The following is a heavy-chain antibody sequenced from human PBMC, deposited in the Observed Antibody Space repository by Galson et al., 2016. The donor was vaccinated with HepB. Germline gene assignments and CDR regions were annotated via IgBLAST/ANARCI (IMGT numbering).Heavy chain of an antibody. Sequence: SVKVSCKASGGTFSQYSINWVRQAPGQGLEWLGGISPIFGTNYAQKFKGRVTISADESLTTAYVDLSSLRSEDTAVYYCVSENYDSSGCLAWGQGTLVTVSS. CDR2: ISPIFGT. V-gene: IGHV1-69*13. CDR1: GGTFSQYS. J-gene: IGHJ5*02. CDR3: VSENYDSSGCLA. D-gene: IGHD3-22*01.